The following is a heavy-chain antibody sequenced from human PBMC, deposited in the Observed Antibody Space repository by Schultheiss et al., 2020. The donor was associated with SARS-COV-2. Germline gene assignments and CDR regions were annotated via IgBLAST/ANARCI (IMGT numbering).Heavy chain of an antibody. V-gene: IGHV1-58*02. CDR1: GYTFTSYA. CDR3: AAGADSGYYSSFDY. D-gene: IGHD3-22*01. Sequence: SVKVSCKASGYTFTSYAISWVRQARGQRLEWIGWIVVGSGNTNYAQKFQERVTITRDMSTSTAYMELSSLRSEDTAVYYCAAGADSGYYSSFDYWGQGTLVTVSS. J-gene: IGHJ4*02. CDR2: IVVGSGNT.